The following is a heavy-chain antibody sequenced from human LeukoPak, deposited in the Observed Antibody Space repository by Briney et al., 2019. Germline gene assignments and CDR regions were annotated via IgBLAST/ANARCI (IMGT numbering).Heavy chain of an antibody. CDR1: GY. Sequence: ASVKVSCKASGYMHWVRQAPGQGLEWMGRIIPILGIANYAQKFQGRVTITADKSTSTAYMELSSLRSEDTAVYYCARVDTAMVIDYWGQGTLVTVSS. CDR2: IIPILGIA. CDR3: ARVDTAMVIDY. D-gene: IGHD5-18*01. J-gene: IGHJ4*02. V-gene: IGHV1-69*02.